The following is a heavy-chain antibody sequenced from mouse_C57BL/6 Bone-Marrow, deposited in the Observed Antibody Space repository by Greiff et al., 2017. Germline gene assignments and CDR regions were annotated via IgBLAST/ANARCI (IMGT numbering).Heavy chain of an antibody. CDR3: TRGSSDAWFAY. V-gene: IGHV6-6*01. CDR1: GFTFSDAW. CDR2: IRNKANNHAT. D-gene: IGHD3-2*02. Sequence: EVKLMESGGGLVQPGGSMKLSCAASGFTFSDAWMDWVRQSPEKGLEWVADIRNKANNHATYYAESVKVRFTISRDDSKSSVYLQRNSLRAEDTGIYYCTRGSSDAWFAYWGQGTLVTVSA. J-gene: IGHJ3*01.